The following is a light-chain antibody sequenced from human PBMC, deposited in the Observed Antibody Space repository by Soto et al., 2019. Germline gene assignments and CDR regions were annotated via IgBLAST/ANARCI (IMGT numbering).Light chain of an antibody. J-gene: IGKJ1*01. CDR2: GAS. Sequence: EIVLTQSPGTLSLSPGERATLSCRASQSVSSSYLAWYQQKPGQAPRLLIYGASSGATGIPDRFSGSGSGTDFSLTISRLEPEDFAVYYCQQHGSSSWTFGQGTKVEIK. V-gene: IGKV3-20*01. CDR1: QSVSSSY. CDR3: QQHGSSSWT.